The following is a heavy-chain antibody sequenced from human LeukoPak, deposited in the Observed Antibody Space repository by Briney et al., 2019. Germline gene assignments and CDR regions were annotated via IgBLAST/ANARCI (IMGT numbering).Heavy chain of an antibody. Sequence: PSETLSLTCAVYGGSFSGYYWSWIRQPPGKGLEWIGEINHSGSTNYNPSLKSRVTISVDTSKNQFSLKLSSVTAADTAVYYCARGVGATSVFYYYYYMDVWGKGTTVTVSS. CDR3: ARGVGATSVFYYYYYMDV. V-gene: IGHV4-34*01. CDR1: GGSFSGYY. J-gene: IGHJ6*03. CDR2: INHSGST. D-gene: IGHD1-26*01.